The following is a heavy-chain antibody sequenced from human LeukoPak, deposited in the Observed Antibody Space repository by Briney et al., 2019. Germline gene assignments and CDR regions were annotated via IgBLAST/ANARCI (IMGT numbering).Heavy chain of an antibody. CDR3: ARDLGSGNFGADY. Sequence: PSETLSLTCTVTGASIHSHYWTWIRQPPGKGLEWIGYIYYTGSTTYNPSLESRVTISIGRSRKQFSLKLTSVTAADTAMYYCARDLGSGNFGADYWGQGTLVTVSS. CDR1: GASIHSHY. J-gene: IGHJ4*02. V-gene: IGHV4-59*11. CDR2: IYYTGST. D-gene: IGHD1-26*01.